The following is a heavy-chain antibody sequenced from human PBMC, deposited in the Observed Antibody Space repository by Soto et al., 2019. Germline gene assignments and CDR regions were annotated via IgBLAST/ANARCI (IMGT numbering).Heavy chain of an antibody. Sequence: SETLSLTCAVYGGSFSGYYWSWIRQPPGKGLEWIGEINHSGSTNYNPSLKSRVTTSVDTSKNQFSLKLSSVTAADTAVYYCARGHSSGWYDYYYYYGMDVWGQGTTVTVSS. CDR3: ARGHSSGWYDYYYYYGMDV. V-gene: IGHV4-34*01. CDR2: INHSGST. CDR1: GGSFSGYY. D-gene: IGHD6-19*01. J-gene: IGHJ6*02.